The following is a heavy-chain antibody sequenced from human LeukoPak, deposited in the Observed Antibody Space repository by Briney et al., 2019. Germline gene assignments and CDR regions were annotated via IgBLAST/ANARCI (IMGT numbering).Heavy chain of an antibody. CDR2: IGGNGDTS. D-gene: IGHD5-18*01. Sequence: GGSLRLSCAASGFTFNNYAMHWVRQAPEKGLEYVSAIGGNGDTSYYADSVKGRFTISRDNSKNTVYLQMGSLRTEDMAVYYCATRHEYSYPYWGQGTLVTVSS. J-gene: IGHJ4*02. V-gene: IGHV3-64*02. CDR1: GFTFNNYA. CDR3: ATRHEYSYPY.